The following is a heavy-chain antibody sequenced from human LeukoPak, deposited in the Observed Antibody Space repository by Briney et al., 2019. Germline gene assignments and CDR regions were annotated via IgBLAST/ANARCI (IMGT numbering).Heavy chain of an antibody. D-gene: IGHD2-2*01. Sequence: SETLSLTCAVYGGSFSGYYWSWIRQPPGKGLEWIGEINHSGSTNYNPPLKSRVTISVDTSKNQFSLKLSSVTAADTAVYYCARKIGRTRPTYNWFDPWGQGTLVTVSS. CDR3: ARKIGRTRPTYNWFDP. CDR2: INHSGST. V-gene: IGHV4-34*01. CDR1: GGSFSGYY. J-gene: IGHJ5*02.